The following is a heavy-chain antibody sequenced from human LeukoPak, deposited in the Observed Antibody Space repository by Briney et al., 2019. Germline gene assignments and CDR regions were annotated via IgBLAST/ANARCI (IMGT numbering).Heavy chain of an antibody. Sequence: PGGFLRLSCAASGFTFSSYAMSWVRQAPGKGLEWVSAISGSGGSTYYADSVKGRFTISRDNSKNTLYLQMNSLRPEDTAVYYCAKGSEYSSSLLDYWGQGTLVTVSS. D-gene: IGHD6-6*01. J-gene: IGHJ4*02. CDR1: GFTFSSYA. CDR2: ISGSGGST. V-gene: IGHV3-23*01. CDR3: AKGSEYSSSLLDY.